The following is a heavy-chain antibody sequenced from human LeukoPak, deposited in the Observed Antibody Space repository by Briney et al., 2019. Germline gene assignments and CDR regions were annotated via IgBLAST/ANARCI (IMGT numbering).Heavy chain of an antibody. J-gene: IGHJ4*02. CDR2: IGGSNGIT. D-gene: IGHD5-12*01. Sequence: GGSLRLSCAASGFTFSNYAMSWVRQAPGKGLEWVSVIGGSNGITFYVGSVKGRFTISRDNSKDTLYLQMNSLRAEDTAVYYCARNENSGWGYFDYWGQGTLVTVSS. V-gene: IGHV3-23*01. CDR1: GFTFSNYA. CDR3: ARNENSGWGYFDY.